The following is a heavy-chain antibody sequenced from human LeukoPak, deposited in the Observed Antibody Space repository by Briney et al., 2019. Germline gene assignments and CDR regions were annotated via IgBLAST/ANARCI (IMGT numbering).Heavy chain of an antibody. V-gene: IGHV3-21*01. Sequence: PGGSLRRSCAASGFTFSSYSMNWVRQAPGKELEWVSSISSSSSYIYFADSVKGRFTISRDNAKNSLYLQMNSLRAEDTAVYYCARVPPVTALPDYWGQGTLVTVSS. J-gene: IGHJ4*02. CDR1: GFTFSSYS. D-gene: IGHD2-21*02. CDR3: ARVPPVTALPDY. CDR2: ISSSSSYI.